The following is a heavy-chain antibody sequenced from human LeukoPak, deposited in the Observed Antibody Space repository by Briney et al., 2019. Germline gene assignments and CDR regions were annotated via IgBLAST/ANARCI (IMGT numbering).Heavy chain of an antibody. D-gene: IGHD1-26*01. Sequence: SETLSLTCTVSGASISGSGYYWGWIRQPPGKGLEWIGNIYDSGSTYYNASLQSRVTISIDTSKNQFSLRLSSVTAAGTAMYYCAKSGGYGLIDYWGQGTLVTVSS. J-gene: IGHJ4*02. V-gene: IGHV4-39*01. CDR1: GASISGSGYY. CDR2: IYDSGST. CDR3: AKSGGYGLIDY.